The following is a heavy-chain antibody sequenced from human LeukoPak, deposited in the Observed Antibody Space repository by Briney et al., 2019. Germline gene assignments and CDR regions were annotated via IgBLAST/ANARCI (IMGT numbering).Heavy chain of an antibody. V-gene: IGHV3-9*01. CDR3: AKAGTMIVVVSTPFDY. D-gene: IGHD3-22*01. Sequence: GRSLRLYCAASGFTFDDYAMHWVRQAPGKGLEWVSGISWNSGSIGYADSVKGRFTISRDNAKNSLYLQMNSLRAEDTALYYCAKAGTMIVVVSTPFDYWGQGTLVTVSS. J-gene: IGHJ4*02. CDR2: ISWNSGSI. CDR1: GFTFDDYA.